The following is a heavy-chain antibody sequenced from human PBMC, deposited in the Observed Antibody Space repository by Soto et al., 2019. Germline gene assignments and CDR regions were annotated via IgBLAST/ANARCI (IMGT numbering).Heavy chain of an antibody. CDR3: ARDRENYYYYYGMDV. V-gene: IGHV1-18*01. Sequence: GASVKVSFKASGYTFTSYGISWLRQAPGQGLEWMGWISAYNGNTNYAQKLQGRVTMTTDTSTSTAYMELRSLRSDDTAVYYCARDRENYYYYYGMDVWGQGTTVTVSS. D-gene: IGHD1-26*01. CDR1: GYTFTSYG. J-gene: IGHJ6*02. CDR2: ISAYNGNT.